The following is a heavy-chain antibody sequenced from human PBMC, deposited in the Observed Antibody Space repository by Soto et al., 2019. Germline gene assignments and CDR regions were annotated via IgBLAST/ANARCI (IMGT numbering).Heavy chain of an antibody. D-gene: IGHD3-22*01. V-gene: IGHV4-39*02. CDR3: ARSNSGYYKWFDP. Sequence: HLQLQESGPGLVKPSETLSLTCTVSGDSISSSNYYWGWIRQPPGKGLEWIANIYYSGTTYCNPSLKSRVAISVDTSKYPFSLKLSSVTAADTAIYYCARSNSGYYKWFDPWGQGTLVTVSS. CDR2: IYYSGTT. CDR1: GDSISSSNYY. J-gene: IGHJ5*02.